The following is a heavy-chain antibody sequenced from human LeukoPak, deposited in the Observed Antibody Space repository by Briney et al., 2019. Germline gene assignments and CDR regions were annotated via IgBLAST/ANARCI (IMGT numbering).Heavy chain of an antibody. CDR1: GDSISSGAYS. CDR2: IFHTGST. V-gene: IGHV4-30-2*01. Sequence: SETLSLTCVVSGDSISSGAYSWSWIRQPPGKGLEWIGYIFHTGSTFYNPSLKSRVTISVDNSKNQFSLRLSSVTAADTAVYYCARELWFANAPGSWLDPWGQGALVTVSS. D-gene: IGHD2-21*01. CDR3: ARELWFANAPGSWLDP. J-gene: IGHJ5*02.